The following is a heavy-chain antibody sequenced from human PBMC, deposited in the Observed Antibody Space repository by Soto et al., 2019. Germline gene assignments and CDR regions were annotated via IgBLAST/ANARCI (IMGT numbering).Heavy chain of an antibody. V-gene: IGHV4-39*01. CDR1: GGTMSSRGYD. CDR3: YYGSGSYLYYYGMDV. Sequence: PSGTRSLTCTVSGGTMSSRGYDGGWIRQPLGKGLEWIGSIYYSGSTYYNPSLKSRVTISVDTSKNQFSLKLSSVTAADTAVYSSYYGSGSYLYYYGMDVWGQGTTVTVSS. J-gene: IGHJ6*02. D-gene: IGHD3-10*01. CDR2: IYYSGST.